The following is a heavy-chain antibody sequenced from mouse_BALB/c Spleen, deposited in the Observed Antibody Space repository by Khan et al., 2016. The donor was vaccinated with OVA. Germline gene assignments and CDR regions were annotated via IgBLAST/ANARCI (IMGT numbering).Heavy chain of an antibody. D-gene: IGHD2-1*01. CDR3: ARSPYGNFAY. Sequence: VQLQESGGGLVKPGGSLKLSCAASGFTFSTFAMSWDRQTPEKRLEWVATINSDGDYTYYPDNVTGRFTISRDNAKNTLYLQINSLRSEDTVMYYCARSPYGNFAYWGQGTLVTVSA. CDR2: INSDGDYT. V-gene: IGHV5-9-3*01. J-gene: IGHJ3*01. CDR1: GFTFSTFA.